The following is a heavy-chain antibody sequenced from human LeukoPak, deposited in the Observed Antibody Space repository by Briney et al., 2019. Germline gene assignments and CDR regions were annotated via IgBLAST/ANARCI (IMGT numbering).Heavy chain of an antibody. V-gene: IGHV4-34*01. CDR3: ASIVVVAATTYNWFDP. CDR1: GGSFSGYY. Sequence: SETLPLTCAVYGGSFSGYYWSWIRQPPGKGLEWIGEINHSGSTNYNPSLKSRVTISVDTSKNQFSLKLSSVTAADTAVYYCASIVVVAATTYNWFDPWGQGTLVTVSS. CDR2: INHSGST. J-gene: IGHJ5*02. D-gene: IGHD2-15*01.